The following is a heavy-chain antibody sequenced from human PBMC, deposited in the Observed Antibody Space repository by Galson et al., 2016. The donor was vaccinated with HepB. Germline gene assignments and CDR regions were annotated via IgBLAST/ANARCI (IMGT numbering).Heavy chain of an antibody. CDR1: GFSLSTGGMG. V-gene: IGHV2-70*11. CDR3: ARIQTAYCSSTSCYALDF. Sequence: PALVKPTQTLTLTCTFSGFSLSTGGMGLSWIRQPPGKALEWLARIDWADGKYYSTSLKTRLTISKDTSKNQVVLRMTNMDPVDTATYYCARIQTAYCSSTSCYALDFLGQGTLVTVSS. J-gene: IGHJ4*02. CDR2: IDWADGK. D-gene: IGHD2-2*01.